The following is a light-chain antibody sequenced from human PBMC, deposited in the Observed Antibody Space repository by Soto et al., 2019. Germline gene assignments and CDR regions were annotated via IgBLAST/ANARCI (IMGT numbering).Light chain of an antibody. Sequence: QSALTQPASVSGSPGQSITISCTGTSSDVGTYNYVSWCQQHPGKAPKLMIYEVSNRPSGISNRFSGSKSGDTASLTISGLHTEDEADYYCCSYTSNSTYVFGTGTKVTVL. CDR2: EVS. CDR1: SSDVGTYNY. CDR3: CSYTSNSTYV. V-gene: IGLV2-14*01. J-gene: IGLJ1*01.